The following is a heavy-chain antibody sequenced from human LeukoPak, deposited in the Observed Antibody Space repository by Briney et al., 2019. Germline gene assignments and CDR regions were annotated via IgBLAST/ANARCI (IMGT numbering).Heavy chain of an antibody. J-gene: IGHJ4*02. CDR3: ARSPLVGATTGLPPDY. CDR1: GDSISSGNYY. CDR2: IYYSGST. V-gene: IGHV4-61*01. D-gene: IGHD1-26*01. Sequence: SETLSLTCTVSGDSISSGNYYWSWIRQHPGKGLEWIGYIYYSGSTNYNPSLKSRVTISVDTSKNQFSLKLSSVTAADTAVYYCARSPLVGATTGLPPDYWGQGTLVTVSS.